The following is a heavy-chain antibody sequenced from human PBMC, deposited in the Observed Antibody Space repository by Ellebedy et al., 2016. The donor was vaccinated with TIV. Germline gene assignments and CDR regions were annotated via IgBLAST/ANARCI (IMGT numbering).Heavy chain of an antibody. D-gene: IGHD7-27*01. CDR3: ATSGEARSLDAFAI. V-gene: IGHV4-39*01. CDR2: IYYTGST. Sequence: SETLSLTXTVSGGSISSSSYYWAWIRQSPGRGLEWIGSIYYTGSTNYNPSLKSRVTISADTSKNQFSLKVRSATAADTAVYYCATSGEARSLDAFAIWGQGTMVTVSS. CDR1: GGSISSSSYY. J-gene: IGHJ3*02.